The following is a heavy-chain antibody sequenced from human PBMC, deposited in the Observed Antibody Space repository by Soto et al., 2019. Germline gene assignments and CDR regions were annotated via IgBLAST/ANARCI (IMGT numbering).Heavy chain of an antibody. CDR2: ISTYKGDT. V-gene: IGHV1-18*01. CDR1: GYTFSSYG. D-gene: IGHD4-17*01. CDR3: ARAYGDYDFDY. Sequence: QVQLVQSGAEVKKPGASVKVSGKTSGYTFSSYGISWVRQAPGQGLEWMGWISTYKGDTHYVQNLQGRVTLTTDTSTSTAYMELRSLRSDDTAVYYCARAYGDYDFDYWGQGTLVTVSS. J-gene: IGHJ4*02.